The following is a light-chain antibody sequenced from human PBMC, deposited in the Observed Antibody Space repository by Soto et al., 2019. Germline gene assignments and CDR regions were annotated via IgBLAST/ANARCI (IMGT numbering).Light chain of an antibody. V-gene: IGLV2-14*01. CDR1: SSDIGGYNY. Sequence: QSALTQPASVSGSPGQSITISCAGTSSDIGGYNYVSWYQQHPGKAPKLMIYEVSNRPSGVSNRFSGSKAGNTASLTISGLQADDEADYYCSSYTRSNTLVFGGGTKVTVL. J-gene: IGLJ2*01. CDR3: SSYTRSNTLV. CDR2: EVS.